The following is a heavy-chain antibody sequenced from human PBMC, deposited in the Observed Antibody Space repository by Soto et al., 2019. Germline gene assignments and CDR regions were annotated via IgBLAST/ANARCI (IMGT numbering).Heavy chain of an antibody. Sequence: QVHLVQSGAEVKKPGASVKVSCKASGYTFNTYGITWVRQAPGQGLEWMAWINAYNGNTLYAKNLQGRVTMTTDTSTITAYMEMRSLTSADTAVYYCARDRDRVADFWGQGTMVTLSS. CDR1: GYTFNTYG. CDR2: INAYNGNT. J-gene: IGHJ3*01. D-gene: IGHD5-12*01. V-gene: IGHV1-18*01. CDR3: ARDRDRVADF.